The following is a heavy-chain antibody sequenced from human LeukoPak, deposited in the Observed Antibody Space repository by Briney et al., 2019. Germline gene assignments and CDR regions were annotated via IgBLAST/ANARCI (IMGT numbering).Heavy chain of an antibody. D-gene: IGHD3-3*01. CDR1: GFTFSSYA. Sequence: GGSLRLSCAASGFTFSSYAMHWVRQAPGKGLEWVAVISYDGSNKYYADSVKGRFTISRDNSKNTLYLQMNSLRAEDTAVYYCARESAYAFWYWGRGTLVAVSS. CDR3: ARESAYAFWY. CDR2: ISYDGSNK. J-gene: IGHJ4*02. V-gene: IGHV3-30*04.